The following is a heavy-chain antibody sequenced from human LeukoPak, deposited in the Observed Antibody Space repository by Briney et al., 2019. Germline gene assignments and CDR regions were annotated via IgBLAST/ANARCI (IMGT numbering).Heavy chain of an antibody. D-gene: IGHD1-1*01. J-gene: IGHJ4*02. CDR3: ARDRGTAWHFDY. CDR2: IIPILGIA. V-gene: IGHV1-69*04. Sequence: SVKDSCKASGGTFSSYAISWVRQAPGQGLEWMGRIIPILGIANYAQKFQGRVTITADKSTSTAYMELSSLRSEDTAVYYCARDRGTAWHFDYWGQGTLVTVSS. CDR1: GGTFSSYA.